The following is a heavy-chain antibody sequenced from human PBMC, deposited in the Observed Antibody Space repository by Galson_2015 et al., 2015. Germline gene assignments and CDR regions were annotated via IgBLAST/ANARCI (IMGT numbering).Heavy chain of an antibody. CDR3: ARVVKYDSGKHYPLDY. V-gene: IGHV3-30-3*01. CDR2: ISYDGNNK. CDR1: GFTFRDFA. D-gene: IGHD3-10*01. J-gene: IGHJ4*02. Sequence: SLRLSCAASGFTFRDFALFWVRQAPGKGLEWVAFISYDGNNKYYPDSVKGRFTIPKDDSKSTLYLQMNSLRIEDTAVYYCARVVKYDSGKHYPLDYWGQGTLVTVSS.